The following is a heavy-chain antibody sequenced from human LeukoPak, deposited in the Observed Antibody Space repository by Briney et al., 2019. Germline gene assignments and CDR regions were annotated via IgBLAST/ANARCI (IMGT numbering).Heavy chain of an antibody. J-gene: IGHJ4*02. CDR1: GGSFSGYY. Sequence: KSSETLSLTCAVYGGSFSGYYWSWIRQPPGKGLEWIGEINHSGSTNYNPSLKSRVTISVDTSKNQFSLKLSSVTAADTAVYYCARDFLDYWGQGTLVTVSS. CDR2: INHSGST. V-gene: IGHV4-34*01. CDR3: ARDFLDY.